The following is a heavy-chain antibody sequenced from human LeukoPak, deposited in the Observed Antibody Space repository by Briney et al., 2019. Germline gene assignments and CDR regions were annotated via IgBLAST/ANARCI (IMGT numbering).Heavy chain of an antibody. CDR3: ARDLVRYYYGSGSPG. V-gene: IGHV3-48*01. Sequence: PGGSLRLSCAASGFTFSSYSMNWVRQAPGKGLEWVSYISSSSSTIYYADSVKGRFTISRDNAKNSLYLQMNSLRAEDTAVYYCARDLVRYYYGSGSPGWGQGTLVTVSS. CDR1: GFTFSSYS. CDR2: ISSSSSTI. D-gene: IGHD3-10*01. J-gene: IGHJ4*02.